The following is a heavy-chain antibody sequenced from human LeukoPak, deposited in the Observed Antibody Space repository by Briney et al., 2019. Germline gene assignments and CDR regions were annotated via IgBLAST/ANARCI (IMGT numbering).Heavy chain of an antibody. CDR3: ARDLQDELGVPAIGLPDY. CDR1: GFTFSSYG. V-gene: IGHV3-30*02. D-gene: IGHD2-2*01. J-gene: IGHJ4*02. Sequence: PGGSLRLSCAASGFTFSSYGMHWVRQAPGKGLEWVAFIRYDGSNKYYADSVKGRFTISRDNSKNTLYLQMNSLRAEDTAVYYCARDLQDELGVPAIGLPDYWGQGTLVTVSS. CDR2: IRYDGSNK.